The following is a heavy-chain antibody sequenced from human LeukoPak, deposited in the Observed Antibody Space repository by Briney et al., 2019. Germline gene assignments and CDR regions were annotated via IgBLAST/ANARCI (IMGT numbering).Heavy chain of an antibody. CDR3: ARVYTGNRWHFDY. V-gene: IGHV3-7*03. CDR2: IKRDGSEK. D-gene: IGHD2-2*02. CDR1: GFTFSTYW. J-gene: IGHJ4*02. Sequence: GGSLRLSCAASGFTFSTYWMSWVRQAPGKGLECVANIKRDGSEKYYVDSVKGRFTIFRDNAKSSLYLQMNSLRAEDTAVYFCARVYTGNRWHFDYWGQGTLVTVSS.